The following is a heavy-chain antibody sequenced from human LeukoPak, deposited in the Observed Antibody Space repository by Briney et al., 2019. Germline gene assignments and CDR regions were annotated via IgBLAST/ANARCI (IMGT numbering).Heavy chain of an antibody. CDR2: ISYDGSNK. CDR3: VRRGLIVTEYLER. J-gene: IGHJ1*01. D-gene: IGHD3-10*01. Sequence: GRSLRLSCAASGFTFSSYAMHWVRQAPGKGLEWVAVISYDGSNKYYADSVKSRFTISRDNSKNSLYLQMNSLRAEDTAVYYCVRRGLIVTEYLERWGQGTLVIVSS. CDR1: GFTFSSYA. V-gene: IGHV3-30-3*01.